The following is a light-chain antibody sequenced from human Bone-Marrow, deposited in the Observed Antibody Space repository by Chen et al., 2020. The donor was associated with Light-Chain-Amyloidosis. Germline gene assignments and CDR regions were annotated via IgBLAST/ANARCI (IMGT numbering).Light chain of an antibody. Sequence: DIVLTQSPDSLAVSLGERATINCKSSQTVLYNSHNKNFLAWYQQKPGQSPKLLIYWASTREFGVPDRFSGSGSGTDFTLTISNLQAEDVAVYYCQQYFGTPLTFGGGTKVEIK. CDR1: QTVLYNSHNKNF. J-gene: IGKJ4*01. V-gene: IGKV4-1*01. CDR3: QQYFGTPLT. CDR2: WAS.